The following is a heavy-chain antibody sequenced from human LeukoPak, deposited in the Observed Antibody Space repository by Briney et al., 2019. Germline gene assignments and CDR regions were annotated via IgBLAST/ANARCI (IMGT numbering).Heavy chain of an antibody. CDR1: GGTFSSYA. Sequence: SVKVSCKASGGTFSSYAISWVRQAPGQGLEWMGRIIPILGIANYAQKFQGRVTITADKSTSTAYMELSSLRSEDTAGYYCGRGWYQNWSSTSCHRCYYHYLGMDGRGQGTTVTVSS. J-gene: IGHJ6*02. CDR3: GRGWYQNWSSTSCHRCYYHYLGMDG. V-gene: IGHV1-69*04. CDR2: IIPILGIA. D-gene: IGHD2-2*01.